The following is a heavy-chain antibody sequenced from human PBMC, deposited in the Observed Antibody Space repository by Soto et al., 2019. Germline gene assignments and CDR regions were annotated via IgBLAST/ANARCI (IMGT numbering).Heavy chain of an antibody. J-gene: IGHJ4*02. Sequence: GGSLRLSCAASGFTFSNYDMHWVRQATGKGLEWVSTISTAGNTYSPGSVKGRFNISRENAKNSLYLQMNSLRVDDTAVYYCARGRDSGLYYFDYWGQGTLVTVSS. V-gene: IGHV3-13*01. D-gene: IGHD2-21*01. CDR1: GFTFSNYD. CDR3: ARGRDSGLYYFDY. CDR2: ISTAGNT.